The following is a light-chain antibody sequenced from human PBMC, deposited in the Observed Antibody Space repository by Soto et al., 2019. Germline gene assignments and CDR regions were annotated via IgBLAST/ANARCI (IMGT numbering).Light chain of an antibody. Sequence: QSVLTQSPSASGTPGQRVTISCSGSSSNIGSNYVYWYQQLPGTAPKLLIYRNNQRPSGVPERFSGSKSGTSASLAISGLRSEDEADYYCAAWDDSLSGRVVFGGGTKLTVL. J-gene: IGLJ2*01. CDR3: AAWDDSLSGRVV. V-gene: IGLV1-47*01. CDR1: SSNIGSNY. CDR2: RNN.